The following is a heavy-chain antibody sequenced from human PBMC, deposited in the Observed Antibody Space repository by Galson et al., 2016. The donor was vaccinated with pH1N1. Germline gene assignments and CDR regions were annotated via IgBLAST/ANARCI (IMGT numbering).Heavy chain of an antibody. J-gene: IGHJ3*02. CDR2: IYPGDSDT. CDR3: ARSRSLARNYFGSGSYAARAYDI. V-gene: IGHV5-51*03. CDR1: GYSFSSYW. Sequence: QSGAEVKKPGDSLKIYCKGSGYSFSSYWIGWVRQMPGKGLEWMGIIYPGDSDTRYSPSFQGQVTMSADKSISAAYLQWSSLKASDSAMYYCARSRSLARNYFGSGSYAARAYDIWGQGTMVTVSS. D-gene: IGHD3-10*01.